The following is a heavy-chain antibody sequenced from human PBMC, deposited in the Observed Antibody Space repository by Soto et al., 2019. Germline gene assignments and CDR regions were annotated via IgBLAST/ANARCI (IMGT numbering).Heavy chain of an antibody. CDR1: GGSIFSDD. V-gene: IGHV4-59*01. J-gene: IGHJ5*02. CDR2: ISRSGSS. CDR3: ARGYWFDP. Sequence: SETLSLTCTVSGGSIFSDDWTWIRQPPGMGLEWIGYISRSGSSSFAPSLKGRVTFSTDTSKNQVSLKMTYVTVADTAVYYCARGYWFDPWGPGTLVTVSS.